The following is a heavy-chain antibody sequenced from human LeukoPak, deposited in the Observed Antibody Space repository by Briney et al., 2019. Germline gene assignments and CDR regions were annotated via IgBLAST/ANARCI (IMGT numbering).Heavy chain of an antibody. CDR3: ARDARGYYDSSGYYRLLY. CDR1: GYTFTSYG. D-gene: IGHD3-22*01. Sequence: ASVKVSCKASGYTFTSYGISWVRQAPGQGLEWMGWISAYNGNTNYAQKLQGRVTMTTDTSTSTAYMELRSLRSDDTAVYYCARDARGYYDSSGYYRLLYWGQGTPVTVSS. V-gene: IGHV1-18*01. CDR2: ISAYNGNT. J-gene: IGHJ4*02.